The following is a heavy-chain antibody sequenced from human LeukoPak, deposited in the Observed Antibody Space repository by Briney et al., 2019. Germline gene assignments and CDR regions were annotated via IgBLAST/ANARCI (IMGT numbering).Heavy chain of an antibody. V-gene: IGHV4-39*07. CDR2: IYYSGTT. CDR3: ARIFIAVAGYYLDY. CDR1: GDSISSSNYY. J-gene: IGHJ4*02. Sequence: SETLSLTCTVSGDSISSSNYYWGWIRQPPGKGLEWIGTIYYSGTTYYNPSLKNRVTISLNTSKNQFSLKLSSVTAADTAVYYCARIFIAVAGYYLDYWGQGTLVTVSS. D-gene: IGHD6-19*01.